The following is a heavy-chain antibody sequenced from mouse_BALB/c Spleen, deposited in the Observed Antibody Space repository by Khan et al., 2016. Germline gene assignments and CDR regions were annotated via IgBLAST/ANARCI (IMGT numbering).Heavy chain of an antibody. CDR3: NAIYYGSDVYFDY. Sequence: VQLQQSGAELVRSGASVKLSCTASVFNIKDYYMHWVKQRPEQGLEWIGWIDPENGDTEYAPKFQGKATMTADTSSNAAYLQFSSLTSEDSAVFSGNAIYYGSDVYFDYWGQGTTLTVSS. V-gene: IGHV14-4*02. CDR1: VFNIKDYY. D-gene: IGHD1-1*01. CDR2: IDPENGDT. J-gene: IGHJ2*01.